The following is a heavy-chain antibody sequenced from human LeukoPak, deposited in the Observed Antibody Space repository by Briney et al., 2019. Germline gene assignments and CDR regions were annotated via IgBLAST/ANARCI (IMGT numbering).Heavy chain of an antibody. CDR2: INTNTGNP. V-gene: IGHV7-4-1*02. D-gene: IGHD2-2*02. J-gene: IGHJ5*02. CDR3: ARSTFSPYQLLYNWFDP. Sequence: ASVKVSCKASGYTFTSCYMHWVRQAPGQGLEWMGWINTNTGNPTYAQGFTGRFVFSLDTSVSTAYLQISSLKAEDTAVYYCARSTFSPYQLLYNWFDPWGQGTLVTVSS. CDR1: GYTFTSCY.